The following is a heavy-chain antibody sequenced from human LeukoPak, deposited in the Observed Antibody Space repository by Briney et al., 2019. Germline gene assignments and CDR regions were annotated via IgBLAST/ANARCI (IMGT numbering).Heavy chain of an antibody. Sequence: GGSLRLSCAASAFTFSYYGMYWVRQAPGKRLEWVAFVRYDGNDKYYADSVKGRFTISRDNFKNTLYLQMNSLTPEDTAVYYCAKDLMRNRWFGESWGQGTLVTVSS. CDR3: AKDLMRNRWFGES. CDR1: AFTFSYYG. CDR2: VRYDGNDK. J-gene: IGHJ5*02. D-gene: IGHD3-10*01. V-gene: IGHV3-30*02.